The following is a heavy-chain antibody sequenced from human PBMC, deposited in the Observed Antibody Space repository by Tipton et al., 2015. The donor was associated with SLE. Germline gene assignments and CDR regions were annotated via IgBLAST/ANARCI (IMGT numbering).Heavy chain of an antibody. CDR3: ARGLVTWRGAIVGVDV. J-gene: IGHJ6*02. CDR2: IYYSGST. V-gene: IGHV4-59*08. CDR1: GGSFSPHY. Sequence: TLSLTCTVSGGSFSPHYWSWIRQTPEKGLEWVGYIYYSGSTNYNPSLKSRVTISVDTSKNQFSLKLTSVTAADTAVYYCARGLVTWRGAIVGVDVWGQGTTVNVSS. D-gene: IGHD2-21*02.